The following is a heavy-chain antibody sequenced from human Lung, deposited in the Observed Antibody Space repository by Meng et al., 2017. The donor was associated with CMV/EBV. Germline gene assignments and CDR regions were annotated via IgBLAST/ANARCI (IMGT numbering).Heavy chain of an antibody. CDR1: GWSFSSYY. V-gene: IGHV4-34*01. D-gene: IGHD3-3*01. CDR2: INHSGST. J-gene: IGHJ6*02. Sequence: SXTXSLXCAVYGWSFSSYYWSWIRQPPGKGLEWIGEINHSGSTNYNPSLKSRVTISVDTSKNQFSLKLSSVTAADTAVYYCARYTIFYYYHGMDVWGQGTTVTVSS. CDR3: ARYTIFYYYHGMDV.